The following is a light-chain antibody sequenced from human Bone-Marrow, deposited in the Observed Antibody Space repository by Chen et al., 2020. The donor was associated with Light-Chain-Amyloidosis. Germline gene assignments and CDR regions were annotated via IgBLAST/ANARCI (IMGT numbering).Light chain of an antibody. CDR2: WAS. V-gene: IGKV4-1*01. J-gene: IGKJ1*01. Sequence: DIVLTQSPDSLSVSLGERATINCKSSQTLFYSANNNNYLAWYQQKPRQPPKLLIYWASTRESGVPDRFSGSGSGTDFTLTISSLQAEDVAVYYCQQYYGSPRTFGQGTKVEIK. CDR3: QQYYGSPRT. CDR1: QTLFYSANNNNY.